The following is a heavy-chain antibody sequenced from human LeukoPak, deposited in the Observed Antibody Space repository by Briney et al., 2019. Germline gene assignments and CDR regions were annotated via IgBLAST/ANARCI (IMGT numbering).Heavy chain of an antibody. CDR2: IYNDGDT. D-gene: IGHD3-10*01. CDR1: GFSVSNNY. V-gene: IGHV3-53*01. J-gene: IGHJ4*02. CDR3: ARVPSYYHGSESPYFFDY. Sequence: GGSLRLSCVVSGFSVSNNYTNWVRQAPGKGLEWVSVIYNDGDTYYADSVKGRFTISRDDSRNALYLQLNSLRAEDTAVYYCARVPSYYHGSESPYFFDYWGQGALVTVSS.